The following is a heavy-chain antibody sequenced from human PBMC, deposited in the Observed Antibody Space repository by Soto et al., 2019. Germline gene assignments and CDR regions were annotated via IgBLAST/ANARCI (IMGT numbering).Heavy chain of an antibody. D-gene: IGHD1-1*01. Sequence: VQLVESGGGLVKPGGSLRLSCAASGFVFSDYYMTWIRQAPGKGLEWISDISSGGAVSNFADSVRGRFTISRDNTNNSLYLPMNNLRAEDTAIYYCARRLTGRTTGDWFDPWGQGTLVTVSS. J-gene: IGHJ5*02. CDR3: ARRLTGRTTGDWFDP. V-gene: IGHV3-11*01. CDR1: GFVFSDYY. CDR2: ISSGGAVS.